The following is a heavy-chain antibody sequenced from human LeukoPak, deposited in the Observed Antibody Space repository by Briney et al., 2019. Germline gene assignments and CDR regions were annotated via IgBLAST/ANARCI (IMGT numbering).Heavy chain of an antibody. CDR2: INPSGGST. V-gene: IGHV1-46*01. J-gene: IGHJ4*02. Sequence: GASLKVSCKASGYTFTSYYMHWVRQAPGQGLEWMGIINPSGGSTSYAQKFQGRVSMTRDTSASTAYMELSSLRSEDTAVYYCARDGSDYVWGSYRYTPFDYWGQGTLVTVSS. CDR1: GYTFTSYY. D-gene: IGHD3-16*02. CDR3: ARDGSDYVWGSYRYTPFDY.